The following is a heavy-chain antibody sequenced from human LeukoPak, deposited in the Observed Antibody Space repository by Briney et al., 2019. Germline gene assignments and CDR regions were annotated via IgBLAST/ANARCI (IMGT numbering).Heavy chain of an antibody. V-gene: IGHV3-23*01. D-gene: IGHD6-19*01. CDR3: AKDPESSGWYNWFDS. Sequence: TGGSLRLSCAASGFTFSDYAISWIRQAPGKGLQWVSSISGSGVSTYYADSVQGRFTISRDNSKNTVYLQINSLRAEDTAVYYCAKDPESSGWYNWFDSWGQGTRVTVSS. J-gene: IGHJ5*01. CDR1: GFTFSDYA. CDR2: ISGSGVST.